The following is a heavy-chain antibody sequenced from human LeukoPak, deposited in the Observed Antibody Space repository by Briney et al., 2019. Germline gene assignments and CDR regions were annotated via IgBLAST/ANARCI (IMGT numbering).Heavy chain of an antibody. Sequence: PSETLSLTCTVPGGSITSDFWSWLRQPAGKGLEWIGRIYKGGSTNYNPSLRNRVTMSVDTSKNQFSLKVSSVTAADTAVYFCAHWSPDLVDFDFWGQGTLVTVST. CDR2: IYKGGST. D-gene: IGHD1-1*01. V-gene: IGHV4-4*07. CDR3: AHWSPDLVDFDF. CDR1: GGSITSDF. J-gene: IGHJ4*02.